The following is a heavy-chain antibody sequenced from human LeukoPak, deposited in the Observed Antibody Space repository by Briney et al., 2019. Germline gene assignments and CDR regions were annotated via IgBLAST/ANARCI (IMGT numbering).Heavy chain of an antibody. CDR1: GYSISSGYY. D-gene: IGHD5-18*01. Sequence: PSEALSLTCTVSGYSISSGYYWGWIRQPPGKWLEWIGSIYHSGSTYYNPSLKSRVTISVDTSKNQFSLKLSSVTAADTAVYYCARPVDTAMAYAFDIWGQGTMVTVSS. V-gene: IGHV4-38-2*02. CDR2: IYHSGST. J-gene: IGHJ3*02. CDR3: ARPVDTAMAYAFDI.